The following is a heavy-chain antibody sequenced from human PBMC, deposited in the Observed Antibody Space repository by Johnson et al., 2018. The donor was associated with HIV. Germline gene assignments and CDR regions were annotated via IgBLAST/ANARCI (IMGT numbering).Heavy chain of an antibody. D-gene: IGHD1-26*01. Sequence: EVQLLESGGGLVQPGGSLRLSCAASGFTFSSYDVHWVRQAPGKGLEWVSAISGSGGSTYYADSVKGRFTISRDNSKNTLYLQMNSLRAEDTAVYYCAKDRKWELLRLDAFDIWGQGTMVTVSS. CDR1: GFTFSSYD. V-gene: IGHV3-23*01. CDR3: AKDRKWELLRLDAFDI. J-gene: IGHJ3*02. CDR2: ISGSGGST.